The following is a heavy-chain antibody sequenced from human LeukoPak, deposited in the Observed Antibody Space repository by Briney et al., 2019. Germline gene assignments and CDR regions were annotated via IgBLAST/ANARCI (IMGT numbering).Heavy chain of an antibody. CDR3: ARVVVADYYYYMDV. J-gene: IGHJ6*03. V-gene: IGHV4-59*01. Sequence: SETLSLTCTVSGGAISYYYWSWIRQSPGKGLEWIGYIYYSENTNYNPSLKSRVTISVDTSKNQFSLKLSSVTAADTAVYYCARVVVADYYYYMDVWGKGTTVTISS. CDR2: IYYSENT. CDR1: GGAISYYY. D-gene: IGHD2-15*01.